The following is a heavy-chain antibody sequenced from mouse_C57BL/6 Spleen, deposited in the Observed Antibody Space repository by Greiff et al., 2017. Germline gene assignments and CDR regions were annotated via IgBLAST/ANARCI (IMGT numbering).Heavy chain of an antibody. Sequence: VQLQQPGAELVKPGASVKLSCTASGYTFTSYWMHWVKQRPGQGLEWIGMIRPNSGSTNYNEKFKSKATLTVDKSSSTAYMELSSLTSEDSAVYYCAGLYNGNYGDYCDYWGQGTTLTVSS. CDR2: IRPNSGST. CDR1: GYTFTSYW. J-gene: IGHJ2*01. CDR3: AGLYNGNYGDYCDY. V-gene: IGHV1-64*01. D-gene: IGHD2-1*01.